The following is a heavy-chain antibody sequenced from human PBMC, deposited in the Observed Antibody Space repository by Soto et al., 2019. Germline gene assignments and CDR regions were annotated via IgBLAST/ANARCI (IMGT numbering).Heavy chain of an antibody. CDR1: GYSFTSYW. V-gene: IGHV5-10-1*01. CDR2: IDPSDSYT. Sequence: GESLKISCKVSGYSFTSYWISGVRQMPGKGLEWMGRIDPSDSYTNYSPSFQGHVTISADKSISTAYLRWSSLKASDTAMYYCASSLGYSYVLGAFDIWGQGTMVTVSS. D-gene: IGHD5-18*01. CDR3: ASSLGYSYVLGAFDI. J-gene: IGHJ3*02.